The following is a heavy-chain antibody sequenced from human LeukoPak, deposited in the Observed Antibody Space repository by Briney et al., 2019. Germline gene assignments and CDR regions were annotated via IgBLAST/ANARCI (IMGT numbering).Heavy chain of an antibody. CDR1: GFTFSSYS. CDR3: AKDGKNDYLWGNYRAPNYYYYYMDV. V-gene: IGHV3-21*01. D-gene: IGHD3-16*01. J-gene: IGHJ6*03. CDR2: ISSSSSYI. Sequence: GGSLRLSCAASGFTFSSYSMNWVRQAPGKGLEWVSSISSSSSYIYYADSVKGRFTISRDNSKNTLYLQMNSLRAEDTAVYYCAKDGKNDYLWGNYRAPNYYYYYMDVWGRGTAVTISS.